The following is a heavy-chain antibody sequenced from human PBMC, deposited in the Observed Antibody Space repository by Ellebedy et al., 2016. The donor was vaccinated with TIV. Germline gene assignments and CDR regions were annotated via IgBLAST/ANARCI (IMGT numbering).Heavy chain of an antibody. V-gene: IGHV3-74*01. Sequence: PGGSLRLSCAASGFTFSSYWMHWVRQAPGKGLVWVSRINRDGTTTNYADSVKGRFTISRDNAKNTLYLQMHSLRAEDTAVYYCVRERDLCSGSSCLGSAFDIWGQGTMVTVSS. CDR2: INRDGTTT. D-gene: IGHD2-15*01. J-gene: IGHJ3*02. CDR3: VRERDLCSGSSCLGSAFDI. CDR1: GFTFSSYW.